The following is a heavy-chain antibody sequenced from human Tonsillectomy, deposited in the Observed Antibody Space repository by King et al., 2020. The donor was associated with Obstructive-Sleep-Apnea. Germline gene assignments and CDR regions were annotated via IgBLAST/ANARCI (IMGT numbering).Heavy chain of an antibody. V-gene: IGHV3-30-3*01. CDR3: AGDAAGTFPYYYFGMDI. D-gene: IGHD6-13*01. CDR1: GFTFSNYA. J-gene: IGHJ6*02. CDR2: LSYDGANK. Sequence: HVQLVESGGGVVQPGRSLRLSCAASGFTFSNYAMHWVRQAPGKGLEWVAVLSYDGANKYYTDSVKGRFTISRDNSKDTLYLQMKSLRTEDTAVYYCAGDAAGTFPYYYFGMDIWGQGTTVTVSS.